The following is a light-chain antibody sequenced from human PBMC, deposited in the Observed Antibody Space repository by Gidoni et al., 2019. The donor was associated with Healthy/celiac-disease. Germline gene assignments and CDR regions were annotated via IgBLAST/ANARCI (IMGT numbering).Light chain of an antibody. V-gene: IGKV3-20*01. CDR1: QSVSSSY. CDR2: GAS. Sequence: EIVLTQSPGTLSLSPGERATLSCRASQSVSSSYLAWHQQTPGPAPRLLFDGASSRATGIPDRFSGSWSGTDFTLTISILEPEDVAVYYCQQYGSSPTFGQGTKVEIK. J-gene: IGKJ1*01. CDR3: QQYGSSPT.